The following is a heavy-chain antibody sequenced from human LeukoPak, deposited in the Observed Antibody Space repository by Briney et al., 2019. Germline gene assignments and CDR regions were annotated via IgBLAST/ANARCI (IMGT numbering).Heavy chain of an antibody. D-gene: IGHD3-3*01. CDR1: GFTFSSYS. CDR2: ISSSSSTI. J-gene: IGHJ4*02. V-gene: IGHV3-48*01. Sequence: GGSLRLSCAASGFTFSSYSMNWVRQAPGKGLEWVSDISSSSSTIYYADSVKGRFTISRDNAKNSLYLEMNSLRAVDTAVYYCARTYYDFWSGYYSHEGNPFDYWGQGTLVTVSS. CDR3: ARTYYDFWSGYYSHEGNPFDY.